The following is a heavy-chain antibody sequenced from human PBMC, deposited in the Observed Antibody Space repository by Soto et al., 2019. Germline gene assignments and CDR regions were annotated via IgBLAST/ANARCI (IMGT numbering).Heavy chain of an antibody. Sequence: EVQLVESGGGLVQPGESLRLSCAAYGFAFSTYEMNWIRQAPGKGLEWVAYISSRGTSIFYADSVKGRFSISRDNDNDSVSLLMNNLRVDDTAVYYCARDRGYNTGWYGGALDLWGQGTLVTVSS. CDR3: ARDRGYNTGWYGGALDL. J-gene: IGHJ4*02. D-gene: IGHD6-19*01. CDR2: ISSRGTSI. CDR1: GFAFSTYE. V-gene: IGHV3-48*03.